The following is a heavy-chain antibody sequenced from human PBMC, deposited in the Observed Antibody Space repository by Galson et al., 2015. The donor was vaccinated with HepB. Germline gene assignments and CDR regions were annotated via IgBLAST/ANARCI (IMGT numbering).Heavy chain of an antibody. Sequence: SLRLSCAASGFTFSSYGMHWVRQAPGKGLEWVAVIWYDGSNKYYADSVKGRFTISRDNSKNTLYLQMNSLRAEDTAVYYCARDREDCSSTSCYTWLDYYYYGMDVWGQGTTVTVSS. CDR1: GFTFSSYG. J-gene: IGHJ6*02. V-gene: IGHV3-33*01. CDR2: IWYDGSNK. CDR3: ARDREDCSSTSCYTWLDYYYYGMDV. D-gene: IGHD2-2*02.